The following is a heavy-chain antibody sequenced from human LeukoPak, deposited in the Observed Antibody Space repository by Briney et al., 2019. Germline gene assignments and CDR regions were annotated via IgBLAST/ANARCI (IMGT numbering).Heavy chain of an antibody. D-gene: IGHD2-15*01. CDR1: GGSISSYY. J-gene: IGHJ4*02. CDR3: ARDLRYCSGGSCQE. CDR2: IYYSGST. Sequence: SETLSLTCTVSGGSISSYYWSWIRQPPGKGLEWIGYIYYSGSTNYNPSLKSRLSLSVDTSKNQFSLKLSSVTAADTAVYYCARDLRYCSGGSCQEWGQGTLVTVSP. V-gene: IGHV4-59*12.